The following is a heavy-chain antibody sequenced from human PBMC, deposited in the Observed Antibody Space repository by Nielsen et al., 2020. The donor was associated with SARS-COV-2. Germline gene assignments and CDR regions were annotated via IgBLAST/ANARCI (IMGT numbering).Heavy chain of an antibody. CDR3: ARGGIALVRGTPERFDP. V-gene: IGHV7-4-1*02. Sequence: ASVKVSCKASGYTFSDHFMYWVRQAPGQGLEWVGWMNTNTGDPMYAQDFTGRFVFSLDSSVSTAYLHISGLKPEDTAVYYCARGGIALVRGTPERFDPWGQGTLVTVSS. CDR1: GYTFSDHF. J-gene: IGHJ5*02. D-gene: IGHD3-10*01. CDR2: MNTNTGDP.